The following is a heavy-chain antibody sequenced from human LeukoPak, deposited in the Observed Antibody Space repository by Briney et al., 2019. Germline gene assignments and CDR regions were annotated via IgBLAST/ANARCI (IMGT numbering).Heavy chain of an antibody. CDR3: ARVASESCSSTSCYTSVSGFDY. V-gene: IGHV1-46*01. CDR1: GYTFTSSY. J-gene: IGHJ4*02. CDR2: IFPSGGAT. Sequence: ASVKVSCKASGYTFTSSYIHWVRQAPGQGLEWMGMIFPSGGATSYAQKFQGRVTMTRDTSTSTVYMELSSLRSKDTAVYYCARVASESCSSTSCYTSVSGFDYWGQGTLVTVSS. D-gene: IGHD2-2*02.